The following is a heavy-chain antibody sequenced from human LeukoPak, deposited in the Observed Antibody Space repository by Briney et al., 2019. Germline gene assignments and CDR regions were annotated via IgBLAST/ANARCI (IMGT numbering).Heavy chain of an antibody. V-gene: IGHV4-34*01. D-gene: IGHD3-3*01. CDR2: INHSGST. CDR3: ARGRFTRLLRFLEWPFDY. CDR1: GGSFSGYY. Sequence: PSETLSLTCAVYGGSFSGYYWSWSRQPPGKGLEWIGEINHSGSTNYNPSLKSRVTISVDTSKNQFSLKLSSVTAADTAVYYCARGRFTRLLRFLEWPFDYWGQGTLVTVSS. J-gene: IGHJ4*02.